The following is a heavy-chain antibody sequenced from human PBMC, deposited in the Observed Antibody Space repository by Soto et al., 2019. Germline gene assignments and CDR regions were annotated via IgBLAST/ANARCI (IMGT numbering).Heavy chain of an antibody. J-gene: IGHJ6*02. CDR3: AAPYDSSGYRGMFRDYYCYYGMDV. D-gene: IGHD3-22*01. CDR1: GFTFTSSA. V-gene: IGHV1-58*01. Sequence: SVKVSCKASGFTFTSSAVQWVRQARGQRLEWIGWIVVGSGNTNYAQKFQERVTITRDMSTSTAYMELSSLRSEDTAVYYCAAPYDSSGYRGMFRDYYCYYGMDVWGQGTTVTVSS. CDR2: IVVGSGNT.